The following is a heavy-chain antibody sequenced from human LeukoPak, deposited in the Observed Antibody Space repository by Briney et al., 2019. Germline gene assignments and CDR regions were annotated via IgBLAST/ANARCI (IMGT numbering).Heavy chain of an antibody. CDR1: GYTFTGYY. J-gene: IGHJ4*02. CDR3: ARDEVDAKPGGY. D-gene: IGHD1-26*01. CDR2: INPNNGGT. V-gene: IGHV1-2*06. Sequence: ASVKVSCKASGYTFTGYYMHWVRQAPGQGLEWMGRINPNNGGTNYAQKFQGRVTMTRDTSTSTVYMELSSLRSEDTAVYYCARDEVDAKPGGYWGQGTLVTVSS.